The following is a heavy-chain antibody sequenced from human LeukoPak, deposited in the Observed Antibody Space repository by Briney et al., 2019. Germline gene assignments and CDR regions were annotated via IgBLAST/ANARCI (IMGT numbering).Heavy chain of an antibody. CDR2: IRYDGSNK. J-gene: IGHJ5*02. Sequence: GGSLRLSCAASTFTFSNDGMHWVRQAPGKGLEWVAFIRYDGSNKYYADSVKGRFTISRDNSKNTLYLQMNSLRAEDTALYYCAKDSGSEYNWFDPGAREPWSPSP. V-gene: IGHV3-30*02. CDR3: AKDSGSEYNWFDP. D-gene: IGHD3-10*01. CDR1: TFTFSNDG.